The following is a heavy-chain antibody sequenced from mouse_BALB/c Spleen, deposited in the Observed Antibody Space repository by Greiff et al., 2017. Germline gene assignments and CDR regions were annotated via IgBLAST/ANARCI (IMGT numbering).Heavy chain of an antibody. J-gene: IGHJ3*01. V-gene: IGHV1-69*02. Sequence: QVQLQQPGAELVRPGASVKLSCKASGYTFTSYWINWVKQRPGQGLEWIGNIYPSDSYTNYNQKFKDKATLTVDKSSSTAYMQLSSPTSEDSAVYYCTRSTTAPFAYWGQGTLVTVSA. D-gene: IGHD1-2*01. CDR1: GYTFTSYW. CDR3: TRSTTAPFAY. CDR2: IYPSDSYT.